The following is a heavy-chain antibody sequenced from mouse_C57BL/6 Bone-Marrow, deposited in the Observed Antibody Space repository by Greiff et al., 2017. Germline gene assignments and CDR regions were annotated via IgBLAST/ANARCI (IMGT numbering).Heavy chain of an antibody. J-gene: IGHJ2*01. CDR2: IYPGDGDT. CDR1: GYAFSSYW. V-gene: IGHV1-80*01. D-gene: IGHD1-1*01. Sequence: QVQLQQSGAELVKPGASVKISCKASGYAFSSYWMNWVKQRPGKGLEWIGQIYPGDGDTNYNGKFKGKATLTADKSSSTAYMQLSSLTSEDSAVYFCARCCYYAPYFDDWGQGTTLTVSS. CDR3: ARCCYYAPYFDD.